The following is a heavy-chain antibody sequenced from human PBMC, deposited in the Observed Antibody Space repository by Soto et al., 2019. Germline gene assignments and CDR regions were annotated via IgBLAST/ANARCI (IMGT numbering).Heavy chain of an antibody. J-gene: IGHJ3*02. Sequence: QVLLLQSGAELKKPGASVKVSCKVSGYTLTELSMHWVRQAPGKGLEWMGGFDPEDGEIIYEQKFQGRFTMTADTSTDTAYMELTSLRSEDTAVYYCASLKAYYDILTGYCHAFEIWGQGTMVTVSS. CDR1: GYTLTELS. D-gene: IGHD3-9*01. V-gene: IGHV1-24*01. CDR3: ASLKAYYDILTGYCHAFEI. CDR2: FDPEDGEI.